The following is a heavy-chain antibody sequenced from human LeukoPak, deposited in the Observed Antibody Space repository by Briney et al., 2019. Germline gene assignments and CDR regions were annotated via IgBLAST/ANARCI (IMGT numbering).Heavy chain of an antibody. CDR3: ARLIAAAGTRYDY. D-gene: IGHD6-13*01. V-gene: IGHV4-59*08. Sequence: SETLSLTCTVSGGSISSYYWSWIRQPPGKGLEWIGYIYYSGSTSYNPSLKSRVTISVDTSKNQFSLKLSSVTAADTAVYYCARLIAAAGTRYDYWGQGTLVTVSS. J-gene: IGHJ4*02. CDR2: IYYSGST. CDR1: GGSISSYY.